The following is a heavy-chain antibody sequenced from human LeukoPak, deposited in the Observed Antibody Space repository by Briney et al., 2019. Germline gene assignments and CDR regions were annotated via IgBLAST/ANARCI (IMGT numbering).Heavy chain of an antibody. Sequence: ASVKVSCKASGYTFTGYHIHWVRQAPGQGLEWMGRINPNSGDTNYAQNFQGRVTMTRDTSISTAYMELSRLRSDDTAVYYCARVDGSSWGFDYWGQGTLVTVSS. J-gene: IGHJ4*02. CDR3: ARVDGSSWGFDY. CDR2: INPNSGDT. V-gene: IGHV1-2*06. D-gene: IGHD6-13*01. CDR1: GYTFTGYH.